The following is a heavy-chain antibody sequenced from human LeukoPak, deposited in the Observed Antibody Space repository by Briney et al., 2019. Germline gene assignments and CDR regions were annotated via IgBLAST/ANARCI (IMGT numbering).Heavy chain of an antibody. CDR3: ARGVAARNGFDY. CDR2: IIPIFGIA. Sequence: SVKVSCKASGGTFSSYAISWVRQAPGQGLEWMGRIIPIFGIASYAQKFQGRVTITADKSTSTTYMELSSLRSEDTAVYYCARGVAARNGFDYWGQGTLVTVSS. CDR1: GGTFSSYA. V-gene: IGHV1-69*04. D-gene: IGHD6-6*01. J-gene: IGHJ4*02.